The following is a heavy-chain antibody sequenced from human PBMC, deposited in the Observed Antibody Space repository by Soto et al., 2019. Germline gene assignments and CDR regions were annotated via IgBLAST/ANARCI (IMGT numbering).Heavy chain of an antibody. CDR2: INAGNGNT. D-gene: IGHD1-20*01. Sequence: ASVKVSCKASGYTFTSYAMHWVRQAPGQRLEWMGWINAGNGNTKYSQKFQGRVTITRDTSASTAYMELSSLRSEDTAVYYCARITDGNPPYYGMYVWGQGTTVTVSS. V-gene: IGHV1-3*01. CDR3: ARITDGNPPYYGMYV. CDR1: GYTFTSYA. J-gene: IGHJ6*02.